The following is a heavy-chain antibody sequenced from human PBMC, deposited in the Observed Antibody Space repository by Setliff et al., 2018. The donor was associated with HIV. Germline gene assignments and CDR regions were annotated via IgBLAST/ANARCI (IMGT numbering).Heavy chain of an antibody. CDR2: SRNKANSYTT. V-gene: IGHV3-72*01. CDR1: GFTFSDHY. CDR3: ARNQGSSFGQGFDY. Sequence: GGSLRLSCAASGFTFSDHYMDWVRQAPGKGLEWVGRSRNKANSYTTAYAASVKGRFTISKDESKNLLFLQMNSLKTEDTAVYYCARNQGSSFGQGFDYWGQGTLVTVSS. J-gene: IGHJ4*02. D-gene: IGHD6-13*01.